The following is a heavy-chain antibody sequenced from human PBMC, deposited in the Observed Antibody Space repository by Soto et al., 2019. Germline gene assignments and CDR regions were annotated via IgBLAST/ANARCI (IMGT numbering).Heavy chain of an antibody. V-gene: IGHV3-48*03. CDR3: ARALDPRSPYSGGDAFDI. Sequence: GGSLRLSCAASGFIFSNYEMNWVRQAPGKGLEWVSYISSSASNKYYGDSVKGRFTISRDNTKNSVYLQMNSLRAEDTAVYFSARALDPRSPYSGGDAFDIWGQGTMVTVSS. D-gene: IGHD2-21*01. CDR2: ISSSASNK. J-gene: IGHJ3*02. CDR1: GFIFSNYE.